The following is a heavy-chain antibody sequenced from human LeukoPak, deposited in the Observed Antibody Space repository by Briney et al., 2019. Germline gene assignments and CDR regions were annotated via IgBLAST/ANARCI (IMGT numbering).Heavy chain of an antibody. J-gene: IGHJ4*02. V-gene: IGHV3-23*01. D-gene: IGHD3-3*01. Sequence: GGSLRLSCAASGFTFSSYAMSWVRQAPGKGLEWVSAISGSGGSTYYADSVKGRFTISRDNSKNTLYLQMNSLRAEDTAVYYCAKESIFGVVIAKYYFDYWGQGTLVTVSS. CDR2: ISGSGGST. CDR1: GFTFSSYA. CDR3: AKESIFGVVIAKYYFDY.